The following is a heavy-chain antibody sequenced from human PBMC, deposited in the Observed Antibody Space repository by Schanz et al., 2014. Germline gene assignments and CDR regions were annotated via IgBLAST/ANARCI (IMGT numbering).Heavy chain of an antibody. D-gene: IGHD6-19*01. CDR1: GLTFTSAW. V-gene: IGHV3-66*01. J-gene: IGHJ4*02. Sequence: EVQLAESGGGLVQPGRSLRLSCATSGLTFTSAWMSWVRQAPGKGLEWVSAINTGVNTYYADSVKGRFTISRDNAKSSLYLQMNSLRVEDTAVYYCAASSGWHPSTDYWGQGTLVTVSS. CDR2: INTGVNT. CDR3: AASSGWHPSTDY.